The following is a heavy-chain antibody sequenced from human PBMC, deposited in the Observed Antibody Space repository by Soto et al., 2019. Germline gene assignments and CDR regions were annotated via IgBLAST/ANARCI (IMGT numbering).Heavy chain of an antibody. J-gene: IGHJ4*02. CDR1: GFTFSSYG. Sequence: GGSLRLSCAASGFTFSSYGMHWVRQAPGKGLEWVAVIWYDGSNKYYADSVKGRFTISRDNSKNTLYLQMNSLRAEDTAVYYCARDSEDTAMVVFDYWGQGTLVTVSS. D-gene: IGHD5-18*01. CDR3: ARDSEDTAMVVFDY. V-gene: IGHV3-33*01. CDR2: IWYDGSNK.